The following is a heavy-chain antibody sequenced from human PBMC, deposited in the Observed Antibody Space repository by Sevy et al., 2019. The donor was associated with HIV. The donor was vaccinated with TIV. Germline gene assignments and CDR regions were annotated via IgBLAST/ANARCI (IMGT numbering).Heavy chain of an antibody. J-gene: IGHJ4*02. CDR3: AKLEEYYSGTCYPQYFDY. V-gene: IGHV3-23*01. Sequence: GGSLRLSCAASGFTFSNYAMSWVRQAPGKGLEWVSLISSSGGDTYYGDSVKGRFNISRDNSKNTLYLQMNSLRAEDTAVYYCAKLEEYYSGTCYPQYFDYWGQGTLVTVS. CDR2: ISSSGGDT. CDR1: GFTFSNYA. D-gene: IGHD2-2*01.